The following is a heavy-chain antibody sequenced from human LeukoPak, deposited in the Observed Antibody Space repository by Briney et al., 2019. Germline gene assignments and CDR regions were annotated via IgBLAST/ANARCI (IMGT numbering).Heavy chain of an antibody. V-gene: IGHV3-15*01. CDR1: GFTFSNAW. Sequence: PGGSLRLSCAASGFTFSNAWMSWVRQAPGKGLEWVGRIKSKTDGGTTDYAAPVKGRFTISRDDSKNTLYLQMNSLKTEDTAVYYCTTIRTIFGVVMWYFDYWGQGTLVTVSS. CDR3: TTIRTIFGVVMWYFDY. J-gene: IGHJ4*02. CDR2: IKSKTDGGTT. D-gene: IGHD3-3*01.